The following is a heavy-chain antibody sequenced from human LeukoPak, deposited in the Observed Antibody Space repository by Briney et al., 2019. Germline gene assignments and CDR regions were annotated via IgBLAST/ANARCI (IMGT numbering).Heavy chain of an antibody. CDR3: STTYYYDSSEGY. J-gene: IGHJ4*02. CDR2: IKSKTDGGTT. CDR1: GFTFSNAW. D-gene: IGHD3-22*01. V-gene: IGHV3-15*07. Sequence: NPGGSLRLSCAASGFTFSNAWMNWVRQAPGKGLEWVGRIKSKTDGGTTDYAAPVKGRFTISRDDSKSTLYLQMNSLKTEDTAVYYCSTTYYYDSSEGYWGQGTLVTVSS.